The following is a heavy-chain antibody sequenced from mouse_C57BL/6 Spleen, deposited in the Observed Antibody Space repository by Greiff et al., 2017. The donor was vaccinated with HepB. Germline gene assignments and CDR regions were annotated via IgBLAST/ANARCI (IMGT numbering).Heavy chain of an antibody. CDR3: TINYYAMDY. CDR2: IDPENGDT. D-gene: IGHD1-2*01. J-gene: IGHJ4*01. V-gene: IGHV14-4*01. Sequence: EVKLQESGAELVRPGASVKLSCTASGFNIKDDYMHWVKQRPEQGLEWIGWIDPENGDTEYASKFQGKATITADTSSNTAYLQLSSLTSEDTAVYYCTINYYAMDYWGQGTSVTVSS. CDR1: GFNIKDDY.